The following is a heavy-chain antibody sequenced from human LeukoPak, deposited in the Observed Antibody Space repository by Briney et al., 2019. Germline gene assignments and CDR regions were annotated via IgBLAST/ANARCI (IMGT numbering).Heavy chain of an antibody. CDR1: GFTFSDYY. V-gene: IGHV3-11*01. CDR3: ARDQRHCSSTSCSAYYYMDV. D-gene: IGHD2-2*01. CDR2: ISSSGSTI. J-gene: IGHJ6*03. Sequence: GGSLRLSCAASGFTFSDYYMSWIRQAPGKGLEWVSYISSSGSTIYYADSVKGRFTISRDNAKNSLYLQMNSLRAEDTAVYYCARDQRHCSSTSCSAYYYMDVWGKGTTVTVSS.